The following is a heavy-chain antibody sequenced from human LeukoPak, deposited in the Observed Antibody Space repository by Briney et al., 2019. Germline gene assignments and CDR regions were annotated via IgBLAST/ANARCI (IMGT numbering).Heavy chain of an antibody. CDR3: TRDEYGAAD. Sequence: SETLSLTCVVSGYSVSSGYYWGWIRQSPGKGLEWIASVYHTGTTYYNPSLKSRASISVNMFKNHVSLRLTSVTAADTAMYYCTRDEYGAADWGQGILVTVSS. CDR2: VYHTGTT. CDR1: GYSVSSGYY. V-gene: IGHV4-38-2*02. D-gene: IGHD4-17*01. J-gene: IGHJ4*02.